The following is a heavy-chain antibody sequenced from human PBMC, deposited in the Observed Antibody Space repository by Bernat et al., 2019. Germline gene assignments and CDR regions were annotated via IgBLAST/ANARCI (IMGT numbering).Heavy chain of an antibody. V-gene: IGHV1-46*01. J-gene: IGHJ4*02. CDR3: ARSLAQVLDILTGYCDY. CDR2: INPSGGST. D-gene: IGHD3-9*01. Sequence: QVQLVQSGAEVKKPGASVKVSCKASGYTFTSYYMHWVRQAPGQGLEWMGIINPSGGSTSYAQKFQGRVTMTRDTSTSTVYMELSSLRSEDTAVYYCARSLAQVLDILTGYCDYWCQGTLVTVSS. CDR1: GYTFTSYY.